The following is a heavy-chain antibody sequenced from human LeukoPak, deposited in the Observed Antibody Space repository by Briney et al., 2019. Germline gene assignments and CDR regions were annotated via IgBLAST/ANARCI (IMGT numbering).Heavy chain of an antibody. CDR2: IWYDGSTK. CDR3: ARRSTTHDAFDI. CDR1: GFTFSSYG. Sequence: PGRSLRLSCAASGFTFSSYGMHWVRQAPGKGQEWVAVIWYDGSTKYYADSVKGRFTISRDNSKNTLYLQMNSMRAEDTAVYYCARRSTTHDAFDIWGQRTMVTVSS. V-gene: IGHV3-33*01. D-gene: IGHD2/OR15-2a*01. J-gene: IGHJ3*02.